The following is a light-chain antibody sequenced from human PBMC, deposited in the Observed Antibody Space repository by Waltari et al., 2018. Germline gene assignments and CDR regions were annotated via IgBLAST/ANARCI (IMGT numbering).Light chain of an antibody. J-gene: IGKJ4*01. V-gene: IGKV3-15*01. CDR1: QSVNGD. CDR3: QQYNNWPPT. CDR2: DAS. Sequence: EVVMTQSPATLSVSPGERATLSCRASQSVNGDLAWYQQRPGQAPRLLIHDASTRATGIPVRFSGSVSGTEFTLTISSLQSEDSAIYCCQQYNNWPPTLGGGTKVEIK.